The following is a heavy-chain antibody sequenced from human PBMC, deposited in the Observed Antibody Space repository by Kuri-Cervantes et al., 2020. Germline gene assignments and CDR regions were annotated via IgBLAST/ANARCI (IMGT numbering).Heavy chain of an antibody. D-gene: IGHD3-10*01. CDR3: AKDLEYGSGKWGGQPNWFDP. V-gene: IGHV3-30-3*02. CDR2: LCDGSYK. J-gene: IGHJ5*02. Sequence: LCDGSYKHNADAVKGRFTISRDNSKNTLYLQMNSLRAEDTAVYYCAKDLEYGSGKWGGQPNWFDPRGQGTLVTVSS.